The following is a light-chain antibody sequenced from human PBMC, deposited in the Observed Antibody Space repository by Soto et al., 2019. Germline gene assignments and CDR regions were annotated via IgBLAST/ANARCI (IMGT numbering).Light chain of an antibody. CDR1: QSVNIY. V-gene: IGKV3-11*01. J-gene: IGKJ1*01. CDR2: DAS. Sequence: EIVLTQSPATLSLSPGERATLSCRASQSVNIYLAWYQQKPGQAPRLLIYDASNRATGIPARFSGSGSGTDFTLTISSLEPEDIASYYCLQDYGDSWTFGQGTKVEIE. CDR3: LQDYGDSWT.